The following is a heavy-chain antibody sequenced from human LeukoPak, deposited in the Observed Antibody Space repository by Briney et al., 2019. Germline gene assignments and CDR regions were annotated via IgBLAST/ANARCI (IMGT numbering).Heavy chain of an antibody. V-gene: IGHV3-30*03. J-gene: IGHJ4*02. D-gene: IGHD5-12*01. Sequence: GGSLRLSCAASGFTFSSYGMHWVRQAPGKGLEWVAVISYDGSNKYYADSVKGRFTISRDNSKNTLYLQMNSLRAEDTAVYYCARRTSGYGVYCFDYWGQGTLVTVSS. CDR3: ARRTSGYGVYCFDY. CDR1: GFTFSSYG. CDR2: ISYDGSNK.